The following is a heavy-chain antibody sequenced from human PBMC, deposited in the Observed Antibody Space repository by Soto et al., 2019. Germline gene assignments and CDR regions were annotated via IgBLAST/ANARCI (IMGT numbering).Heavy chain of an antibody. J-gene: IGHJ6*03. V-gene: IGHV4-59*08. D-gene: IGHD4-17*01. CDR1: GGSISSYY. Sequence: QVQLQESGPGLVKPSETLSRTCTVSGGSISSYYWSWIRQPPGKGLEWIGYIYYSGSTNYNPSLKSRVTISLDTSKNQFSLKLSSVTAADTAVYYCARRVYGDYSYYYMDVWGKGTTVTVSS. CDR3: ARRVYGDYSYYYMDV. CDR2: IYYSGST.